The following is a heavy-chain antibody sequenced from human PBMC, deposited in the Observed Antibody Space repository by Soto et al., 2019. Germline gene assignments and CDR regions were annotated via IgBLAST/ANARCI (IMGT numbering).Heavy chain of an antibody. Sequence: GGSLRLSCVGSGSTVSDYGVHWVRQAPGKGLEWVALISFDGSEEYYADSVRGRFTLSRDNSKDNIYLEMNGLRPEDSAVYYCAKAAGAYSQQYKGMDVWGQGTTVTLSS. CDR1: GSTVSDYG. CDR2: ISFDGSEE. CDR3: AKAAGAYSQQYKGMDV. D-gene: IGHD3-16*01. V-gene: IGHV3-30*18. J-gene: IGHJ6*02.